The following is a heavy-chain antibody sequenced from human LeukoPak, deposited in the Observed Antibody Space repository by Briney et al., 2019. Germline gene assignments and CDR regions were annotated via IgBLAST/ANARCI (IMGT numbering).Heavy chain of an antibody. CDR3: ASVTTVTTKGHGAFDV. J-gene: IGHJ3*01. D-gene: IGHD4-17*01. Sequence: PGGSLRLSCAASGGTFSSSAISWVRQAPGQGLEWLGGILPIFGSSNYAQNFQGRVTITADESTSTAYMELSSLRSEDTAVYYCASVTTVTTKGHGAFDVWGQGTMVTVSS. V-gene: IGHV1-69*01. CDR1: GGTFSSSA. CDR2: ILPIFGSS.